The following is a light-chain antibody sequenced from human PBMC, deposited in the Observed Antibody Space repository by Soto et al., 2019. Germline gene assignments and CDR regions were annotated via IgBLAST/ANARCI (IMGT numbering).Light chain of an antibody. Sequence: DIQMTQSPSSLSASVGDRVAITCRASRFIGNYLNWYRQKPGTAPKLLISGASSLQSGVPSRFNGSGSGTDFTLTISSLQREDLAIYYCQQGYSNPKTFGQGTKVDIK. CDR1: RFIGNY. CDR2: GAS. J-gene: IGKJ1*01. CDR3: QQGYSNPKT. V-gene: IGKV1-39*01.